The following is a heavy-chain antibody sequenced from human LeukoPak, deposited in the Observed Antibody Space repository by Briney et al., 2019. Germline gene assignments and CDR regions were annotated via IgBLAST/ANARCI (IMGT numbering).Heavy chain of an antibody. CDR2: IYYSGST. D-gene: IGHD3-22*01. CDR3: ARVPNYYDSSGYYYGMDV. CDR1: GGSFSGYY. Sequence: SETLSLTCAVYGGSFSGYYWSWIRQPPGKGLEWIGYIYYSGSTNYNPSLKSRVTISVDTSKNQFSLKLSSVTAADTAVYYCARVPNYYDSSGYYYGMDVWGQGTTVTVSS. J-gene: IGHJ6*02. V-gene: IGHV4-59*01.